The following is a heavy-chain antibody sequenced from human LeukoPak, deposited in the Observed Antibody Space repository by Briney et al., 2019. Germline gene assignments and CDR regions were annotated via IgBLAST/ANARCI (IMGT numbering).Heavy chain of an antibody. CDR1: GFTFSSYS. V-gene: IGHV3-21*01. CDR3: ARDRGTTEFDP. J-gene: IGHJ5*02. D-gene: IGHD4-17*01. CDR2: ISSSSSYI. Sequence: GGSLRLSCAASGFTFSSYSMTWVRQAPGKGLEWVSSISSSSSYIYYADSVKGRFTISRDNAKNSLYLQMNSLRAEDTAVYYCARDRGTTEFDPWGQGTLVTVSS.